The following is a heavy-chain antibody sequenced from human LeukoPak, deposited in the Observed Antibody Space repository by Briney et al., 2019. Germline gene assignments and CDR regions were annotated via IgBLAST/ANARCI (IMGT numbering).Heavy chain of an antibody. CDR3: ARDPAYCGGDCSSRGYYFDY. D-gene: IGHD2-21*02. J-gene: IGHJ4*02. CDR1: GYTFTRYA. V-gene: IGHV7-4-1*02. Sequence: ASVKVSCKASGYTFTRYAMNWVRQAPGQGLEWMGWINTNTGNPTFAQGFTGRFVFSLDTSVSTAYLQISSLKAEDTAVYYCARDPAYCGGDCSSRGYYFDYWGQGTLVTVSS. CDR2: INTNTGNP.